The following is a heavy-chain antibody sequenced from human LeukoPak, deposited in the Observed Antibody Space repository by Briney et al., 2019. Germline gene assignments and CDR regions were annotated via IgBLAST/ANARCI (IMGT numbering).Heavy chain of an antibody. Sequence: GGSLRLSCAASGFTFNNYAMTWVRQAPGKGLEWVSGITGGGIGTYYADSVRGRFTFSRDNSKNTLDLQMNTLRAEDTAVYYCARRDVSDSSGYYPLFAHWGQGTLVTVSS. V-gene: IGHV3-23*01. CDR2: ITGGGIGT. J-gene: IGHJ4*02. CDR1: GFTFNNYA. CDR3: ARRDVSDSSGYYPLFAH. D-gene: IGHD3-22*01.